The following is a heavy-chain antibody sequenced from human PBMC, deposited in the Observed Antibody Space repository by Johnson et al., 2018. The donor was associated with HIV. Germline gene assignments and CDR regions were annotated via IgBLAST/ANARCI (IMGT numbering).Heavy chain of an antibody. CDR3: ARVGISWSWRDAFDI. J-gene: IGHJ3*02. D-gene: IGHD3-3*01. CDR2: IRYDGSNT. CDR1: GFTFSNYG. Sequence: VHLVESGGGVVQPGGSLRLSCAASGFTFSNYGMHWVRQAPGKGLEWVAFIRYDGSNTYYADSVKGRFTISRDNSKNTLYLQMNSLRAEDTAVYYCARVGISWSWRDAFDIWGQGTMVTVSS. V-gene: IGHV3-30*02.